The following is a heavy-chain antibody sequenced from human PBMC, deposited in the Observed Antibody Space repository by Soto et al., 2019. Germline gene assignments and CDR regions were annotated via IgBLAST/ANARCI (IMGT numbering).Heavy chain of an antibody. J-gene: IGHJ4*02. V-gene: IGHV3-21*01. D-gene: IGHD6-6*01. CDR2: ISSSSSYI. CDR1: GFTFSSYG. CDR3: ARVSSSGNYFDY. Sequence: GGSLRLSCAASGFTFSSYGMHWFRQAPGKGLEWVSSISSSSSYIYYADSVKGRFTISRDNAKNSLYLQMNSLRAEDTAVYYCARVSSSGNYFDYWGQGTLVTVSS.